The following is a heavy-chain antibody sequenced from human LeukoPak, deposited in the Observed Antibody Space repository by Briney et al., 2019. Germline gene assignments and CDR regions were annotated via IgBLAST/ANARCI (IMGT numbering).Heavy chain of an antibody. CDR2: ISGSGGST. D-gene: IGHD6-13*01. J-gene: IGHJ4*02. Sequence: GSLRLSCAASGFTFSSYAMSWVRQAPGKGLEWVSAISGSGGSTYYADSVKGRFTISRDNSKNTLYLQMNSLRAEDTAVYYCAKDRRDRSSWYSNYFDYWGQGTLVTVSS. CDR3: AKDRRDRSSWYSNYFDY. V-gene: IGHV3-23*01. CDR1: GFTFSSYA.